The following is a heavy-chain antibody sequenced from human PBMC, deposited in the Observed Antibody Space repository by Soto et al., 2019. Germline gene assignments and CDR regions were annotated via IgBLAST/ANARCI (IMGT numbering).Heavy chain of an antibody. V-gene: IGHV1-24*01. Sequence: ASVKVSCKVSGXTLTELSMHWVRHAPGKGLEWMGGFDPEDGETIYAQKFQGRVTMTEDTSTDTAYMELSSLRSEDTAVYYCATDFLQSYYYGMDVWGQGTTVTVSS. CDR3: ATDFLQSYYYGMDV. CDR1: GXTLTELS. J-gene: IGHJ6*02. CDR2: FDPEDGET. D-gene: IGHD3-3*01.